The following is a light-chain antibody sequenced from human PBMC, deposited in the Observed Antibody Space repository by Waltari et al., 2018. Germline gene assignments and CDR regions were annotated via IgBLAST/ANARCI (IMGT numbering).Light chain of an antibody. V-gene: IGLV1-51*02. CDR2: ENT. Sequence: QSELTQPPSVSAAPGQRVTISCPGGSSNIGNNYVSWYRQFPGTAPKLLIYENTERPSGIPGRFSGSKSGTSATLDITGLQAGDEADYYCGTWDSSLSGAVFGGGTHLTVL. J-gene: IGLJ7*01. CDR1: SSNIGNNY. CDR3: GTWDSSLSGAV.